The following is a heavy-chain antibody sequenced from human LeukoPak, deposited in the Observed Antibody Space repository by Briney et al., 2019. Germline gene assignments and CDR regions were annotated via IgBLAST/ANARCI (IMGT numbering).Heavy chain of an antibody. J-gene: IGHJ5*02. Sequence: SETLSLTCAVYGGSFSGYYWSWIRQPPGKGLEWIGEINYSGSTNYNPSLKSRVTISVDTSKNQFSLKLSSVTAADTAVYYCARGPLPYYYGSGSHKRPWGFDPWGQGTLVTVSS. CDR1: GGSFSGYY. D-gene: IGHD3-10*01. V-gene: IGHV4-34*01. CDR3: ARGPLPYYYGSGSHKRPWGFDP. CDR2: INYSGST.